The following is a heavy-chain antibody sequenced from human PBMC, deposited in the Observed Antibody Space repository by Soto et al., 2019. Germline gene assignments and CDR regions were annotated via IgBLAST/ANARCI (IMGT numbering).Heavy chain of an antibody. Sequence: GESLKISCKGSGYSFPSYWIGWVRQMPGKGPECMGLIYPGDSGTRYSPSFQGQVTISADKSTSTAYLQWSSLKASDTAMYYCARQGRIAYSSNWFDYWGQGTLVTVSS. CDR3: ARQGRIAYSSNWFDY. V-gene: IGHV5-51*01. J-gene: IGHJ5*01. D-gene: IGHD6-13*01. CDR2: IYPGDSGT. CDR1: GYSFPSYW.